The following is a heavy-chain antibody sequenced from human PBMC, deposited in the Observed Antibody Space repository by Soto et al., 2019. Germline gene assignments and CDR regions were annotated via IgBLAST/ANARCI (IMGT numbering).Heavy chain of an antibody. CDR3: ARGHSHYRSEN. CDR2: ISVYNGNA. D-gene: IGHD3-10*01. Sequence: QIQLVQSGAEVKKPGASVKVSGKASGYTFTNNGINWVRQPPGQGLEWMGWISVYNGNANYAQKFQGRVTMTTDTSTSTAYMELRSLTSDDTAVYYCARGHSHYRSENWGQVTLVTVSS. V-gene: IGHV1-18*01. J-gene: IGHJ4*02. CDR1: GYTFTNNG.